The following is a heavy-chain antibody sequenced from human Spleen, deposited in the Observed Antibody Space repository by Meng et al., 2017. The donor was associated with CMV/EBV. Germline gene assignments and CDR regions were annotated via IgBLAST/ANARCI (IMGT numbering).Heavy chain of an antibody. D-gene: IGHD2-2*01. Sequence: GESLKISCAASGFIFDSYEINWVRQAPGKGLEWVADIYSAGNTYYADSVKGRFTISRDNSKNTLSLEMNSLRVEDTAVYYCARDLVVPATIQYYYHNYGMDVWGQGTTVTVSS. V-gene: IGHV3-66*02. J-gene: IGHJ6*02. CDR3: ARDLVVPATIQYYYHNYGMDV. CDR1: GFIFDSYE. CDR2: IYSAGNT.